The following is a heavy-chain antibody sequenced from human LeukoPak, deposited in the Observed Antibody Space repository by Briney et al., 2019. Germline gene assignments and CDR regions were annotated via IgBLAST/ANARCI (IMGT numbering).Heavy chain of an antibody. V-gene: IGHV1-46*01. D-gene: IGHD5-18*01. Sequence: ASVKVSCKASGYAFTNYYMSWVRQAPGQGPEWMGAIDPSSGETQFAPKFESRVTMTADTSTRTVYMEMSSLRSDDTAMYYCATYPGPAIQGSFDYWGQGTLVTVSS. CDR2: IDPSSGET. CDR3: ATYPGPAIQGSFDY. J-gene: IGHJ4*02. CDR1: GYAFTNYY.